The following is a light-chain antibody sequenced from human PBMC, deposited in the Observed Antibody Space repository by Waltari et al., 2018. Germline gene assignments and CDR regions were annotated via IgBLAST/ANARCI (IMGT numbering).Light chain of an antibody. CDR1: QSVSSN. V-gene: IGKV3-15*01. J-gene: IGKJ4*01. CDR2: GAS. CDR3: QQYNNWPPELT. Sequence: EIVMTQSPATLSESPGERATLSCRASQSVSSNLAWYQQKPGQAPSLLIYGASTRATGFPARFSGSGSGTEFTLTISSLQSEDFAVYYCQQYNNWPPELTFGGGTKVEIK.